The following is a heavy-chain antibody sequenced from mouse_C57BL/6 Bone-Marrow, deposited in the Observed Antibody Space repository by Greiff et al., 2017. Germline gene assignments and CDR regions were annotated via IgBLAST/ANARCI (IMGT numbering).Heavy chain of an antibody. CDR3: ARSGPQGRSFDY. D-gene: IGHD3-1*01. Sequence: QVQLQQPGAELVKPGASVKMSCKASGYTFTSYWITWVKQRPGQGLEWIGDIYPTSGRTNYNEKFKSKAILTVDTSSNTAYMQLSSLTSEDSAVFYCARSGPQGRSFDYEGQGTTPTVSS. CDR1: GYTFTSYW. V-gene: IGHV1-55*01. J-gene: IGHJ2*01. CDR2: IYPTSGRT.